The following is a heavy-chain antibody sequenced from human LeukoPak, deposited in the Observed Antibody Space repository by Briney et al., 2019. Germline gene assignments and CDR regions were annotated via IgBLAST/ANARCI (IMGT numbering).Heavy chain of an antibody. CDR1: GFTFSDYS. CDR2: IGGSSSHI. D-gene: IGHD6-13*01. V-gene: IGHV3-21*06. Sequence: GGSLRLSCAASGFTFSDYSLNWVRQAPGKGLEWVSSIGGSSSHIYYADSLRGRFTISRDNAKNSLFLQMNSLRAEDTAVYYCARDREYSSSWYDYWGQGTLVTVSS. J-gene: IGHJ4*02. CDR3: ARDREYSSSWYDY.